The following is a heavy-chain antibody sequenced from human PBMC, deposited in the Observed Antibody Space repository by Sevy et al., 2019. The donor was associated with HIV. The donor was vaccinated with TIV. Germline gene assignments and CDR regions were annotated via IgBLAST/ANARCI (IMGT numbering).Heavy chain of an antibody. J-gene: IGHJ3*02. V-gene: IGHV3-33*01. Sequence: GGSLRLSCAASGFTFSSYGMHWVRQAPGKGLEWVAVIWYDGSNKYYADSVKGRFTISRDNSKNTLYLQMNSLRAEDTAVYYCARDNNFWSGYNTGLRGAFDIWGQGTMVTVSS. CDR3: ARDNNFWSGYNTGLRGAFDI. D-gene: IGHD3-3*01. CDR2: IWYDGSNK. CDR1: GFTFSSYG.